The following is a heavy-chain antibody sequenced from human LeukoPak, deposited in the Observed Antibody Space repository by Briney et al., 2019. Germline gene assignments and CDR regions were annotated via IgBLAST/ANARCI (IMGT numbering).Heavy chain of an antibody. Sequence: ASVKVSCKASGFPFTSSAMKWVRQARGQRLEWIGWIVVGSGNTNYAQKFQERVTITRDMSTSTAYMELSSLRSEDTAVYYCAAGTPNIVAHDAFDIWGQGTMVTVSS. CDR1: GFPFTSSA. V-gene: IGHV1-58*02. J-gene: IGHJ3*02. D-gene: IGHD5-12*01. CDR2: IVVGSGNT. CDR3: AAGTPNIVAHDAFDI.